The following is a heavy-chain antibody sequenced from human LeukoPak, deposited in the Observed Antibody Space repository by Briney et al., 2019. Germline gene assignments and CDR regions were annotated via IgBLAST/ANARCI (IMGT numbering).Heavy chain of an antibody. V-gene: IGHV1-2*02. CDR2: INPNSGGT. J-gene: IGHJ4*02. CDR3: ARRYTNSWYDTDY. D-gene: IGHD6-13*01. CDR1: GYTFNGYY. Sequence: ASVKVSCKASGYTFNGYYIHWVRQAPGQGLEWMGWINPNSGGTHYAQKFQGTVTMTRDTSISTAYMELSRLRSDDTAIYYCARRYTNSWYDTDYWGQGILVAVSS.